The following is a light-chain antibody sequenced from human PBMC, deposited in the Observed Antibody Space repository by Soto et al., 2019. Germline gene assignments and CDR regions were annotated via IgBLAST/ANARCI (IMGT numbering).Light chain of an antibody. J-gene: IGKJ1*01. V-gene: IGKV1-5*01. CDR3: QQYNTSPWT. CDR1: QSISSW. Sequence: DIQMTQSPSTLSASVGDRVTITCRASQSISSWLAWYQQKPGKAPNLLIYDASSLESGVPSRFSGSESGTEFTLTISSLQPDDFATYFCQQYNTSPWTFGQGTKVEIK. CDR2: DAS.